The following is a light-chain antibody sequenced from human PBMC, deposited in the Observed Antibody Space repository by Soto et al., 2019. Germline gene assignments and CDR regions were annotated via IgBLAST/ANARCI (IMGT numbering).Light chain of an antibody. CDR1: SSNIEKYY. V-gene: IGLV1-51*02. J-gene: IGLJ2*01. CDR3: ATWDSSLSAGVV. CDR2: ENN. Sequence: QSVLTQPPSVSAAPGQKVTISCSGSSSNIEKYYVFWYQQLPGTAPKLLIYENNKRPSGIPGRFSGSKSGTSATLDITGLQTGDEADYYCATWDSSLSAGVVFGGGTQLTVL.